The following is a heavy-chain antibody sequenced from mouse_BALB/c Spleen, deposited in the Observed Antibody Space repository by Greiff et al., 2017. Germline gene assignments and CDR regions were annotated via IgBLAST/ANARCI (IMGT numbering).Heavy chain of an antibody. D-gene: IGHD2-4*01. CDR3: AREGYDYDAWFAY. V-gene: IGHV3-8*02. J-gene: IGHJ3*01. CDR2: ISYSGST. Sequence: VQLKESGPSLVKPSQTLSLTCSVTGDSITSGYWNWIRKFPGNKLEYMGYISYSGSTYYNPSLKSRISITRDTSKNQYYLQLNSVTTEDTATYYCAREGYDYDAWFAYWGQGTLVTVSA. CDR1: GDSITSGY.